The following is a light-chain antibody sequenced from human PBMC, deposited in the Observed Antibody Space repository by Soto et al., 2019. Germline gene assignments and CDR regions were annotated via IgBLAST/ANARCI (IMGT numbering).Light chain of an antibody. V-gene: IGKV1-5*03. CDR3: QQYIRYPLT. J-gene: IGKJ5*01. Sequence: DIQMTQSPSTLSASVGDRVTITCRASQSISSWLAWYQQKPEKAPNLLIYKASSLESGVPSRFSATGSGTEFTLTISTLQPDDFATYFCQQYIRYPLTFGQGTCLEI. CDR2: KAS. CDR1: QSISSW.